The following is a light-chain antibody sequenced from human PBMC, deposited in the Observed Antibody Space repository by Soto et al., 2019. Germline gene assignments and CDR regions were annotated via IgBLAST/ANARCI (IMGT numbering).Light chain of an antibody. CDR3: QKYSSVIT. CDR1: QGISNF. CDR2: AAS. Sequence: DIQMTQSPSSLSASVGDRVTITCRASQGISNFLAWYQQKPGKVPKLPISAASTLQSGVPSRFSGSGSGTDFTLTITSLQPEDVATYYCQKYSSVITFGQGTRLEMK. V-gene: IGKV1-27*01. J-gene: IGKJ5*01.